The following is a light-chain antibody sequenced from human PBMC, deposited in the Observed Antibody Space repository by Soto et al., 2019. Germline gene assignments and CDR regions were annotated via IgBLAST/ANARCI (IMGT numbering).Light chain of an antibody. J-gene: IGLJ3*02. CDR2: EVS. V-gene: IGLV2-14*01. CDR1: SSDVGGYNY. Sequence: QSVLTQPASVSGSPGQSITISCTGTSSDVGGYNYVSWYQQHPGKAPKLMIHEVSNRPSGVSNRFSGSKSGNTASLTISGLQAEDEADYYCSSYTSSSTWVFCGGTKLTVL. CDR3: SSYTSSSTWV.